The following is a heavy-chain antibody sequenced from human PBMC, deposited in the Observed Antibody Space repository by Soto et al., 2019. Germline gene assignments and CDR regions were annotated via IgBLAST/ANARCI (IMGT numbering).Heavy chain of an antibody. CDR3: ARVLCSSPTCYFPDWFDP. J-gene: IGHJ5*02. CDR2: IYYSGSA. D-gene: IGHD2-2*01. CDR1: GGSISSGANY. Sequence: ASETLSLTCTVSGGSISSGANYWSWVRQGPGNGLEWIGNIYYSGSAYYNPSLKSRLTMSVDTSKNSFSLKLTSVTAADTAVYYCARVLCSSPTCYFPDWFDPWGQGTLVTVSS. V-gene: IGHV4-31*03.